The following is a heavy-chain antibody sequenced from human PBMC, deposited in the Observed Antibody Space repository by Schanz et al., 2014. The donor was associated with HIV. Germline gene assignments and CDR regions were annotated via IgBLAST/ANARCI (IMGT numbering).Heavy chain of an antibody. V-gene: IGHV3-21*01. CDR2: ISSSGTYI. CDR3: AREDCSGGSCFSNYYYYAMDV. Sequence: VQLVESGGGVVQPGRSLRLSCAVSGFTFSSYGMHWVRQAPGKGLEWVSSISSSGTYIHYADSVKGRFTISRDNAKNSLYLHMSSLRAEDTAVYYCAREDCSGGSCFSNYYYYAMDVWGQGTTVTVSS. CDR1: GFTFSSYG. J-gene: IGHJ6*02. D-gene: IGHD2-15*01.